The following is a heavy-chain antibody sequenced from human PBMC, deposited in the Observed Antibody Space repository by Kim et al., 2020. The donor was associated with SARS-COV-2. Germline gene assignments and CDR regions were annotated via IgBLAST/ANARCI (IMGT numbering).Heavy chain of an antibody. CDR3: ASEQQLVLTENDSHTG. Sequence: SETLSLTCAVYGGSFSGYYWSWIRQPPGKGLEWIGEINHSGSTNYNPSLKSRVTISVDTSKNQFSLKLSSVTAADTAVYYCASEQQLVLTENDSHTGWGQGTLVTVSS. V-gene: IGHV4-34*01. D-gene: IGHD6-13*01. CDR1: GGSFSGYY. CDR2: INHSGST. J-gene: IGHJ4*02.